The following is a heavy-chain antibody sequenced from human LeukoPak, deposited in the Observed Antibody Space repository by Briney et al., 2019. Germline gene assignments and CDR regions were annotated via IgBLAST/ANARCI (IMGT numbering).Heavy chain of an antibody. V-gene: IGHV3-23*01. CDR1: GFTFSSYA. Sequence: GGSLRLSCAASGFTFSSYAVTWVRQATGKGPEWVSAISGSGDRTDYADSVRGRFTISRDNSKSTLYLQMNSLRVEDTAIYYCAIREPIGYWGQGSLVTVSP. D-gene: IGHD6-13*01. CDR3: AIREPIGY. J-gene: IGHJ4*02. CDR2: ISGSGDRT.